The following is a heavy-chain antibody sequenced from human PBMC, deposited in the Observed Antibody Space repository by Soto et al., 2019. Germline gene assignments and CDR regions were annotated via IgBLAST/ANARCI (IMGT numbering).Heavy chain of an antibody. CDR2: IDPSDSYT. J-gene: IGHJ4*02. CDR3: ARLMAATATVY. CDR1: GYSFTNHW. D-gene: IGHD6-13*01. Sequence: LGESLKISCKGSGYSFTNHWINWVRQMPGKGLEWMGRIDPSDSYTNYSPSFQGHVTISADKSISTAYLQWSSLKASDTAIYYCARLMAATATVYWGQGTLVTVSS. V-gene: IGHV5-10-1*01.